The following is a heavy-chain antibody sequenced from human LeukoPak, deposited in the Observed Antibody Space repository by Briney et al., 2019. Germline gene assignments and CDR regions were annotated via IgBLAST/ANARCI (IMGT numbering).Heavy chain of an antibody. CDR1: GFTFSSDW. CDR3: ARFPRDPWRFDY. V-gene: IGHV3-7*03. Sequence: GGSLRLSCAVSGFTFSSDWMTWVRQAPGKGLEWVANIKEDGSESYYVDSVKGRFTVSRDNTKNSLYLQMNSLRAEDTAVYYCARFPRDPWRFDYWGQGTMVTVSS. CDR2: IKEDGSES. D-gene: IGHD5-12*01. J-gene: IGHJ4*02.